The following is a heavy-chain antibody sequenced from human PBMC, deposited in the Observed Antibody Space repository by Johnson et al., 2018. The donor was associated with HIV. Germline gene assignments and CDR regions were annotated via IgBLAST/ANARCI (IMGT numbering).Heavy chain of an antibody. V-gene: IGHV3-11*01. Sequence: QVQLVESGGGLVKPGGSLRLSCVASGFTFSDYYMSWIRQAPGKGLEWVSYISSSGSIIYSADSMQGRFTNSRDNAKNSLYLQMNSLRAEDTALYYCARAYMSSGSYYDAFDIWGQGTMVTVSS. CDR1: GFTFSDYY. CDR3: ARAYMSSGSYYDAFDI. D-gene: IGHD1-26*01. CDR2: ISSSGSII. J-gene: IGHJ3*02.